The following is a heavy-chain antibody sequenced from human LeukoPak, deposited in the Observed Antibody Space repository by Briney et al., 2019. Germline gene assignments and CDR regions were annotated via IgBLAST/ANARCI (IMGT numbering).Heavy chain of an antibody. V-gene: IGHV3-23*01. J-gene: IGHJ4*02. CDR1: GFTFSSYA. D-gene: IGHD2-15*01. Sequence: PGGSLRLSCAASGFTFSSYAMSWVRQAPGKGLEWVSAISGSGGSTHYADSVKGRFTISRDNSKNTLYLQMNSLRAEDTAVYYCAKDYCSGGSCYSPQGYFDYWGQGTLVTVSS. CDR3: AKDYCSGGSCYSPQGYFDY. CDR2: ISGSGGST.